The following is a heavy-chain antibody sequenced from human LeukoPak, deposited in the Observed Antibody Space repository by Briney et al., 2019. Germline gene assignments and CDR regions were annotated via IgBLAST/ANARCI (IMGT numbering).Heavy chain of an antibody. CDR2: INPSGGST. J-gene: IGHJ4*02. CDR1: GYTFTSYY. D-gene: IGHD6-13*01. CDR3: ARDSGIAAPIDY. V-gene: IGHV1-46*01. Sequence: ASVKVSCKASGYTFTSYYMHWVRQAPGQGLEWMGIINPSGGSTSYAQKFQGRVTMTRDASTSTVYMELSSLRSEDTAVYYCARDSGIAAPIDYWGQGTLVTVSS.